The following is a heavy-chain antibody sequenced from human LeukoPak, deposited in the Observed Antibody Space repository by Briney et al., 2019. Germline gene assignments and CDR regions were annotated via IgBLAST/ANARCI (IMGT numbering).Heavy chain of an antibody. J-gene: IGHJ6*03. CDR1: GVTVSSNY. Sequence: PGGSLRLSYAASGVTVSSNYMTWVRQAPGKGLEWVSVIYSGGSTYYADSVKGRFTISRDNSKNTLYLQMNSLRAEDTAVYYCARETRGDYMDVWGKGTTVTISS. CDR3: ARETRGDYMDV. V-gene: IGHV3-66*01. D-gene: IGHD3-10*01. CDR2: IYSGGST.